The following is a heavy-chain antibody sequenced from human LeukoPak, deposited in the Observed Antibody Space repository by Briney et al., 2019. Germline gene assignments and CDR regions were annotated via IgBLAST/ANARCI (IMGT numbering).Heavy chain of an antibody. CDR2: ISSSSSYI. V-gene: IGHV3-21*01. CDR1: GFTFSSYS. CDR3: ARGIGGYDPNWFDP. J-gene: IGHJ5*02. Sequence: GGSLRLSCAAPGFTFSSYSMNWVRQAPGKGLEWVSSISSSSSYIYYADSVKGRFTISRDNAKNSLYLQMNSLRAEDTAVYYCARGIGGYDPNWFDPWGQGTLVTVSS. D-gene: IGHD5-12*01.